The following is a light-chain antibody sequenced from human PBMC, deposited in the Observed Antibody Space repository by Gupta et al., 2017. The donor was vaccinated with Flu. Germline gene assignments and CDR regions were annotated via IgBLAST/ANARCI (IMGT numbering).Light chain of an antibody. CDR1: QNISSY. CDR3: QQYDSTPYT. Sequence: PSALTASVRDRATNTCRASQNISSYLNWYQQKPGKAPKLLIYGASTWETGVPARFSGSGSGTDFTLTISSLQPEDIATYYCQQYDSTPYTFGQGTKLEIK. J-gene: IGKJ2*01. CDR2: GAS. V-gene: IGKV1-33*01.